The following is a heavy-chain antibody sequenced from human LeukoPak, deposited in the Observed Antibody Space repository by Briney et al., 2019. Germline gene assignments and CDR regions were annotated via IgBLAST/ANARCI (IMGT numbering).Heavy chain of an antibody. V-gene: IGHV1-2*02. CDR3: TRAVLLGTDFDY. J-gene: IGHJ4*02. CDR2: INPDGDVT. D-gene: IGHD5-18*01. Sequence: ASVKVSCKASGYSFTGYYIHWVRQAPGQGLEWMGWINPDGDVTKSAQKFQGRVTMTRDTSISTAYMELSRLRSDDTAVYYCTRAVLLGTDFDYWGQGTLVTVSS. CDR1: GYSFTGYY.